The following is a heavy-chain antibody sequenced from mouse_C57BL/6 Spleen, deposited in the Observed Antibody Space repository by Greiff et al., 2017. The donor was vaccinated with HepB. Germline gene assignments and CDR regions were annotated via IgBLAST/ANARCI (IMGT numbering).Heavy chain of an antibody. CDR1: GYTFTDYE. V-gene: IGHV1-15*01. J-gene: IGHJ3*01. CDR2: IDPETGGT. D-gene: IGHD2-2*01. CDR3: TRSGAYGYDGAWFAY. Sequence: VQLQQSGAELVRPGASVTLSCKASGYTFTDYEMHWVKQTPVHGLEWIGAIDPETGGTAYNQKFKGKAILTADKSSSTGYMELRSLTSEDSAVYYCTRSGAYGYDGAWFAYWGQGTLVTVSA.